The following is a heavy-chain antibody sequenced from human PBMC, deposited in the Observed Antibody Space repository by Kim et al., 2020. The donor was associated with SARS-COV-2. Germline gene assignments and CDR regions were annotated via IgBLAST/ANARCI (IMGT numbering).Heavy chain of an antibody. CDR1: GDSLRSTTHY. J-gene: IGHJ4*02. Sequence: SETLSLTCSVFGDSLRSTTHYWGWVRQTPGKGLQWIGNVYYDGTIDYHPSLRGRVTVSVDTSRNQLFLRLTSVAADDTSVYYCARHRRDYDFRRGYGLWYLDRWGRGTLVTVSS. CDR3: ARHRRDYDFRRGYGLWYLDR. CDR2: VYYDGTI. V-gene: IGHV4-39*01. D-gene: IGHD3-3*01.